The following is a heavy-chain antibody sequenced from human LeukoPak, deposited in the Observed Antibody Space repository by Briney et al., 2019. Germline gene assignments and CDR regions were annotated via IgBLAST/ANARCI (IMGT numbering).Heavy chain of an antibody. CDR2: IYSSGTT. J-gene: IGHJ3*02. Sequence: SETLSLTCSVSGGSISSFYWSWIRQPPGKGLEWIGFIYSSGTTYYNPSLKSRVTIVIDTSSNQFSLRVRSVTAADTAVYYCSRHVMRNHPGGSSYTHAFDTWGNGTRVTVSS. CDR1: GGSISSFY. D-gene: IGHD2-8*02. V-gene: IGHV4-59*08. CDR3: SRHVMRNHPGGSSYTHAFDT.